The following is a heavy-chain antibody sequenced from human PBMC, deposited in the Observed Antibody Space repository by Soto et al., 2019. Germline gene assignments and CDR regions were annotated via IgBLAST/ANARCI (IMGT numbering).Heavy chain of an antibody. CDR2: ISRSSDAT. D-gene: IGHD6-19*01. CDR3: AFSSGWFAAFDV. V-gene: IGHV3-23*01. J-gene: IGHJ3*01. CDR1: GFTFSNSD. Sequence: EVQLLESGGGLVQPGGSLRLSCAASGFTFSNSDMSWVRQAPGKGLEWVSHISRSSDATYYADSVKGRFTISRDNSQSMLLLQVNSLRDADTAVFYCAFSSGWFAAFDVWGQGTMVTVSS.